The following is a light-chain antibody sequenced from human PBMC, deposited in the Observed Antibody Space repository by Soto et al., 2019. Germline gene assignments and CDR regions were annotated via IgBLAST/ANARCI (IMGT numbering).Light chain of an antibody. V-gene: IGKV1-39*01. CDR1: QSISLF. CDR2: AAS. J-gene: IGKJ1*01. CDR3: HQTDSIPET. Sequence: DIQMTQSPSSLSASVGDTVTITCRASQSISLFLNWYQQKPGKAPKLLIYAASSLQSGVPPRFSGNGSGTDFTLTISSLQPEDFATYYCHQTDSIPETFGQGTKVELK.